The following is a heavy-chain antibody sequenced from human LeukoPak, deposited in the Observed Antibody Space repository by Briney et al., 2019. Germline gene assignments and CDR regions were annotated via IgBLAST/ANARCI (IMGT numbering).Heavy chain of an antibody. J-gene: IGHJ4*02. Sequence: GSSVKVSCKASGGTFSSYAISWVRQAPRQGLEWMGRIIPILGIANYAQKFQGRVTITADKSTSTAYMELSSLRSEDTAVYYCAGEDIVVVPAAMSFDYWGQGTLVTVSS. CDR1: GGTFSSYA. CDR3: AGEDIVVVPAAMSFDY. V-gene: IGHV1-69*04. D-gene: IGHD2-2*01. CDR2: IIPILGIA.